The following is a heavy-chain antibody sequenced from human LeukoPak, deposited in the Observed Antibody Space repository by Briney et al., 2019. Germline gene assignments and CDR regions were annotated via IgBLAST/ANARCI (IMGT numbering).Heavy chain of an antibody. CDR2: IIPIFGTA. CDR3: VSRITMVRGVPYFDY. V-gene: IGHV1-69*13. J-gene: IGHJ4*02. D-gene: IGHD3-10*01. Sequence: ASVKVSCKASGGTFSSYAISWVRQAPGQGLEWMGGIIPIFGTANYAQKFQGRVTITADESTSTAYMELSSLRSEDTAVYYCVSRITMVRGVPYFDYWGQGTLVTVSS. CDR1: GGTFSSYA.